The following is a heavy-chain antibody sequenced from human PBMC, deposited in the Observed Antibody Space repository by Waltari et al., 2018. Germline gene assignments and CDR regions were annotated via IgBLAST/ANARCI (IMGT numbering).Heavy chain of an antibody. J-gene: IGHJ4*02. CDR1: GGSFREYF. V-gene: IGHV4-34*01. D-gene: IGHD1-26*01. CDR3: AVWILGTSKGNY. CDR2: IDHRGGV. Sequence: QVHLQQWGAGLLKASETLSLTCAVHGGSFREYFWMWVRQPPGKGLEWIGEIDHRGGVDYNPSLKSRVTISMDTSKNQFSLRLSSVTAADTALYYCAVWILGTSKGNYWGQGTLVTVSS.